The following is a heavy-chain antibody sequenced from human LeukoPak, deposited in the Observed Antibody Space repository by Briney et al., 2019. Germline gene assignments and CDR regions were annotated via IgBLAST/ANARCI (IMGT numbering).Heavy chain of an antibody. Sequence: SETLSLTCTVSGDSISSGSYYWSWIRQPAGKGLEWIGRIYTSGSTNYNPSLKSRVTISADTSKNQFSLKLSSVTAADTAVYYCARGLRYYGSGSYFATDYYYYYMDVWGKGTTVTVSS. CDR3: ARGLRYYGSGSYFATDYYYYYMDV. CDR1: GDSISSGSYY. D-gene: IGHD3-10*01. CDR2: IYTSGST. J-gene: IGHJ6*03. V-gene: IGHV4-61*02.